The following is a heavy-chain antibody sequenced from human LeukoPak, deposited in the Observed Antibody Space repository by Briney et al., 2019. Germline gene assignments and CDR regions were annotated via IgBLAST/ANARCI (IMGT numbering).Heavy chain of an antibody. D-gene: IGHD2-21*01. Sequence: ASVKVSCKVSGYTLTELSMHWVRQAPGKGLEWMGGFDPEDGETIYAQKFQGRVTMTEDTSTDTAYMELSSLRSDDTAVYYCATGHLWSYPLPRGYYYYMDVWGKGTTVTVSS. V-gene: IGHV1-24*01. J-gene: IGHJ6*03. CDR1: GYTLTELS. CDR3: ATGHLWSYPLPRGYYYYMDV. CDR2: FDPEDGET.